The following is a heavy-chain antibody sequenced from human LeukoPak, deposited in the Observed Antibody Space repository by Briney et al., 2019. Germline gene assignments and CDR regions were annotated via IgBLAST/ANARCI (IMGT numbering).Heavy chain of an antibody. V-gene: IGHV3-7*01. CDR1: GYSFSTNM. CDR3: MSAHGY. J-gene: IGHJ4*02. Sequence: GWSLRLSCVVSGYSFSTNMMTWVRQAPGKGLEWVATILSGGKESYRVDSVKGRFIISRDNAKNSLFLQMNSLRGDDTALYYCMSAHGYWGQGTLVTVSS. CDR2: ILSGGKES.